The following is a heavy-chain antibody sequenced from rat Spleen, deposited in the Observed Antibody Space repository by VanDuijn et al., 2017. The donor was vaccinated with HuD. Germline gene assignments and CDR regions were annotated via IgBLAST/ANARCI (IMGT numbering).Heavy chain of an antibody. D-gene: IGHD1-9*01. CDR3: ARQYYGYTD. V-gene: IGHV5S13*01. CDR2: ISSGGGGT. J-gene: IGHJ3*01. Sequence: EVQLVESGGGSVQPGRSLKLSCEASGFTFSSFPMAWVRQAPKKGLEWVASISSGGGGTYYSESVKGRFTISRDNAKNTLYLQMDSLRSEDTASFYCARQYYGYTDWGQGTLVTVSS. CDR1: GFTFSSFP.